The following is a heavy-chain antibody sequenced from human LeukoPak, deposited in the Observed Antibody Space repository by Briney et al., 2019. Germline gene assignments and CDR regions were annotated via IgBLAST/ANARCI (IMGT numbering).Heavy chain of an antibody. V-gene: IGHV4-39*01. D-gene: IGHD3-22*01. CDR2: IDYSGST. CDR1: GSSISSSSYY. CDR3: ARHPYDSSGNYRPGFDY. Sequence: PSETLSLTCTVSGSSISSSSYYWGWIRQPPGKGLEWIGSIDYSGSTSYNPSLKSRVTISVDTSRNQVSLKLTSVTAAETAVYYCARHPYDSSGNYRPGFDYWGQGSRVTVSS. J-gene: IGHJ4*02.